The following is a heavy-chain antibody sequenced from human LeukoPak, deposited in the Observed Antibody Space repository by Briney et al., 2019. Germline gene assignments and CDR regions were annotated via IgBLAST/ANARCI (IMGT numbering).Heavy chain of an antibody. V-gene: IGHV4-39*01. J-gene: IGHJ5*02. CDR1: GASISSSSYY. CDR2: LDSDENT. CDR3: ARQATEYVGGFWFDP. Sequence: SETLSLTCTVSGASISSSSYYWGWIRQTPGRGLEWIASLDSDENTYYNAALKGRVTISVDMSLNHFSLGLSSVTAADSGVYYCARQATEYVGGFWFDPWGQGTLVAVSS. D-gene: IGHD3-16*01.